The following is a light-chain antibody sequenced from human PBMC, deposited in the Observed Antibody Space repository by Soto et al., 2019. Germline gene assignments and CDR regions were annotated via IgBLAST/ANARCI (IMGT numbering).Light chain of an antibody. CDR3: QAWDSSTLVV. Sequence: SSELTQPPSVSVSPGQTASITCSGGKLGDKYACWYQQKPGQSPVLVIYQDSKRPSGIPERFSGSNSGNTATLTISGTQDMDEPDYYCQAWDSSTLVVFGGGTKLTVL. V-gene: IGLV3-1*01. CDR2: QDS. J-gene: IGLJ2*01. CDR1: KLGDKY.